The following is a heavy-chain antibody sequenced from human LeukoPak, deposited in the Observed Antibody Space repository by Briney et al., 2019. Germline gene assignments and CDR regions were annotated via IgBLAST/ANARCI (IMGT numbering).Heavy chain of an antibody. Sequence: SETLSLTCAVYGGSFSGYYWSWIRQPPGKGLEWIGEINHSGSTNYNPSPKSRVTISVDTSKNQFSLKLSSVTAADTAVYYCARAGPGDPDAFDIWGQGTMVTVSS. CDR2: INHSGST. V-gene: IGHV4-34*01. D-gene: IGHD3-10*01. CDR1: GGSFSGYY. J-gene: IGHJ3*02. CDR3: ARAGPGDPDAFDI.